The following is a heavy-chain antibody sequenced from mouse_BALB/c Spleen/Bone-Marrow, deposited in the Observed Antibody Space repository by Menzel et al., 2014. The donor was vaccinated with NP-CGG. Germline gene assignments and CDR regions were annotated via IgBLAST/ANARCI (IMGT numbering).Heavy chain of an antibody. V-gene: IGHV1-20*02. CDR2: INPYNGDT. Sequence: VHLQQSGPELVKPGASVKIPCKASGYSFTGYFMNWVMQSHGKSLEWIGRINPYNGDTFYNQKFKGKATLTVDKSSSTAHMELRSLASEDSAVYYCARSGYYGSSYFDYWGQGTTLTVSS. CDR1: GYSFTGYF. CDR3: ARSGYYGSSYFDY. J-gene: IGHJ2*01. D-gene: IGHD1-1*01.